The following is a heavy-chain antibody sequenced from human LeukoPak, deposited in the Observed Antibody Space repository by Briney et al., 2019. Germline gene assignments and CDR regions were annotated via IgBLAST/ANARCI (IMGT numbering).Heavy chain of an antibody. CDR1: GYTFTNYY. J-gene: IGHJ4*02. Sequence: SVQVSCKASGYTFTNYYMHWVRQAPRQGLEWMGIINPSGGKTHYAQNLQGRVTLTSDTSTSTVYMEVSSPISEDTAVYYCARGLVDTAMVTRRIDYWGQGTLLTVLS. V-gene: IGHV1-46*04. D-gene: IGHD5-18*01. CDR3: ARGLVDTAMVTRRIDY. CDR2: INPSGGKT.